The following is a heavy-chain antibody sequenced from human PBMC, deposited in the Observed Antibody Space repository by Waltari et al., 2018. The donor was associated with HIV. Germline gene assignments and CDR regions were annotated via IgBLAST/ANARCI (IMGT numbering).Heavy chain of an antibody. V-gene: IGHV3-48*01. CDR3: ARDGWLRSAYGMDV. CDR2: ISGSSSTI. CDR1: GFPFRSFS. Sequence: EVQLVESGGGLVQPGGSLRLSCATSGFPFRSFSLNWVRQAPGKGLEFISYISGSSSTIYYADSVKGRFTISRDNARNSLYLQMNSLRAEDTAVYYCARDGWLRSAYGMDVWGQGTTVTVS. D-gene: IGHD5-12*01. J-gene: IGHJ6*02.